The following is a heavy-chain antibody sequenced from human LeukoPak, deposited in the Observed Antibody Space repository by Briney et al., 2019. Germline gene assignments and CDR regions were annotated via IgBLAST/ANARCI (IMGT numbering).Heavy chain of an antibody. Sequence: TGGSLRLSCAASGLTVSSNCMSWVRQAPGKGLEWVSFIYSGGSTYYTDSVKGRFTISRDNSKNTLYLQMNSLRAEDTAVYYCARDLRGYYDSSGYLDAFDIWGQGTMVTVSS. J-gene: IGHJ3*02. D-gene: IGHD3-22*01. CDR2: IYSGGST. CDR3: ARDLRGYYDSSGYLDAFDI. CDR1: GLTVSSNC. V-gene: IGHV3-53*01.